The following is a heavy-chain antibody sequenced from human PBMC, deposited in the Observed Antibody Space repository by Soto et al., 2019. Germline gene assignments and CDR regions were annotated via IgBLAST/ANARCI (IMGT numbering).Heavy chain of an antibody. D-gene: IGHD1-26*01. Sequence: HPWGALRVSCAACVFTFRDNYMDWVRQGQGKGLEWVGRSRNKVNSYTTDYAASVKGRFSISRDDSRNSVYLQLNSLKTEDTAVYYCARVIYSGSYGMDVWGQGTTVTVSS. CDR1: VFTFRDNY. CDR3: ARVIYSGSYGMDV. J-gene: IGHJ6*02. CDR2: SRNKVNSYTT. V-gene: IGHV3-72*01.